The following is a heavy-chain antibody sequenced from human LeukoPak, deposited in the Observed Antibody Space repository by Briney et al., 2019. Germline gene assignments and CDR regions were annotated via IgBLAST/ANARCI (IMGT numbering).Heavy chain of an antibody. CDR3: ARDFDMGITPGDDFDF. J-gene: IGHJ4*02. CDR2: IKEDGTYT. CDR1: GFSFSKYW. V-gene: IGHV3-74*01. Sequence: GGSLRLSCAASGFSFSKYWMHWVRQTPGEGLVWVARIKEDGTYTSYADSVKGRFTISRDIARNTVFLQMDSLRAEDTAVYYCARDFDMGITPGDDFDFWGQGTLVTVSS. D-gene: IGHD3-9*01.